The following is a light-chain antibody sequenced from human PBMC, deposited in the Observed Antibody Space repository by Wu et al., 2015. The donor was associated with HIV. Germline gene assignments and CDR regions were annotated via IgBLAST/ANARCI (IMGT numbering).Light chain of an antibody. V-gene: IGKV3D-15*01. CDR3: QQWNS. J-gene: IGKJ2*03. Sequence: GQAPRLLIYGGSXRATGIPARFSGSWSGTQFTLTISSLQSEDFAVYYCQQWNSFGQGTKLEIK. CDR2: GGS.